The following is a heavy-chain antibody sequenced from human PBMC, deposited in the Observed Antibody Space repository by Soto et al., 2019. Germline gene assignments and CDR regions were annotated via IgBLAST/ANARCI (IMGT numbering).Heavy chain of an antibody. CDR3: AKVMSSGSYSGALEY. D-gene: IGHD1-26*01. Sequence: GGSLRLSCVASGFSITSFAMSWVRQAPGKGLEWASAISASGGSTYADSVKGRFTISRDNSKNTLYLQMNSLRVEDTAVYYCAKVMSSGSYSGALEYWGQGALVTVST. CDR1: GFSITSFA. CDR2: ISASGGST. V-gene: IGHV3-23*01. J-gene: IGHJ4*02.